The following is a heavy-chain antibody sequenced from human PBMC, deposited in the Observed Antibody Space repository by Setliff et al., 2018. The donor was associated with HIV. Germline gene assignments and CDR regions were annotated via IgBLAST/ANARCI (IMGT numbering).Heavy chain of an antibody. D-gene: IGHD2-2*01. CDR2: INHSGST. CDR3: AKERDWDIVVVPAAKGFDY. J-gene: IGHJ4*02. V-gene: IGHV4-34*01. CDR1: GGSFSGYY. Sequence: SETLSLTCAVYGGSFSGYYWSWIRQPPGKGLEWIGEINHSGSTNYNPSLKSRVTISVDTSKNQFSPKLSSVTAADTAVYYCAKERDWDIVVVPAAKGFDYWGQGTLVTVSS.